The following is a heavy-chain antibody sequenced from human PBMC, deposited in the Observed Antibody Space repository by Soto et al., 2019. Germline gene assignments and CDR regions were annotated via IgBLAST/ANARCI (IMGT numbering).Heavy chain of an antibody. Sequence: QVQLQESGPGVVKPSETLSLTCAVSGDSINAENWWTWLRQTPGKGLEWLAEIHHSGGTKYNPSLSVRVSISLDRPRNQFSLRLRSVTAADTAQYYCARDHCTGGNCYSNMGDWYFDLWGRGALVTVSS. CDR3: ARDHCTGGNCYSNMGDWYFDL. D-gene: IGHD2-15*01. J-gene: IGHJ2*01. CDR2: IHHSGGT. V-gene: IGHV4-4*02. CDR1: GDSINAENW.